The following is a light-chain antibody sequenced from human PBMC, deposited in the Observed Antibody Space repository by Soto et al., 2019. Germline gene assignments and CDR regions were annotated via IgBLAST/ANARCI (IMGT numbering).Light chain of an antibody. CDR3: QQFGNSPYT. Sequence: ELVLTQSPDTLSLSPGERATLSCRASQSVSSSYLAWYQQKPGQAPRLLIYGASSRATGIPDRFSGSGSGTDFTLTISRLEPEDFAVYYCQQFGNSPYTFGQGTRLEIK. J-gene: IGKJ2*01. CDR2: GAS. V-gene: IGKV3-20*01. CDR1: QSVSSSY.